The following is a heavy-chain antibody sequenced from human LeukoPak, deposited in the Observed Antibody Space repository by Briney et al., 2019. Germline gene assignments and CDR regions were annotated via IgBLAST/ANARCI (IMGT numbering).Heavy chain of an antibody. D-gene: IGHD2-21*01. J-gene: IGHJ4*02. CDR2: ISGSGGST. V-gene: IGHV3-23*01. Sequence: GGSLRLSCAASGFTFSSYAMSWVRQAPGKGLEWVSAISGSGGSTYYADSVKGRFTISRDNSKNTLYLQMNSLRAEDTAVYYCAKAPVTTCRGAYCYPFDYWGQGTLVTVSS. CDR1: GFTFSSYA. CDR3: AKAPVTTCRGAYCYPFDY.